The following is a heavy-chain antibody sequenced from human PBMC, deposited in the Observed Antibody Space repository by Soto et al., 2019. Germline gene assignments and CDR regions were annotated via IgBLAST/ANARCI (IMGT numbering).Heavy chain of an antibody. CDR2: INPNGGGT. J-gene: IGHJ4*02. V-gene: IGHV1-2*02. CDR3: ARDLGSGWFYFDF. D-gene: IGHD6-19*01. Sequence: QVQLVQSGAEVKKTGASVKVSCKASGYTFTGYYIHWVRQAPGQGLEWMGWINPNGGGTKYAQKFQARVTMTSDTSISTAYMELTRLRSDDMAVYFCARDLGSGWFYFDFWGQGTLVTVSA. CDR1: GYTFTGYY.